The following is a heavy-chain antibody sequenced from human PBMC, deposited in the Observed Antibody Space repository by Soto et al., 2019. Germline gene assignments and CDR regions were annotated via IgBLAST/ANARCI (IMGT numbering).Heavy chain of an antibody. Sequence: SETLSLTCTVSGVSMSSYYWSWIRQPPGKGLEWIGYIYYSGSTNYNPSLKSRVTISVDTSKKEFSLKLSSVIAADTAVYYCARLGGGEFSPAHKYWGQGTLVTVSS. D-gene: IGHD3-16*01. CDR2: IYYSGST. CDR3: ARLGGGEFSPAHKY. V-gene: IGHV4-59*08. J-gene: IGHJ4*02. CDR1: GVSMSSYY.